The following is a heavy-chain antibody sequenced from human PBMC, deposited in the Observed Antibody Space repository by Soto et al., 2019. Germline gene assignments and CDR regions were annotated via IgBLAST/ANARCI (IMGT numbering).Heavy chain of an antibody. CDR2: ISYDGSNK. Sequence: GGSLRLSCAASGFTFSSYAMHWVRQAPGKGLEWVAVISYDGSNKYYADSVKGRFTISRDNSKNTLYLQMNSLRAEDTAVYYCARDEEVGYCSSTSCYGHPDYWGQGTLVTVSS. V-gene: IGHV3-30-3*01. CDR3: ARDEEVGYCSSTSCYGHPDY. CDR1: GFTFSSYA. J-gene: IGHJ4*02. D-gene: IGHD2-2*01.